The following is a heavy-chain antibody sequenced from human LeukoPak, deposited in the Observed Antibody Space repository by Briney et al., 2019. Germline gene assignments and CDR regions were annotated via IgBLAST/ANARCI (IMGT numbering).Heavy chain of an antibody. CDR3: ARIIGISGTYPTDY. V-gene: IGHV3-21*06. Sequence: GGSLRLPCAASGFTFSSYWMNWVRQAPGKGLEWVSSISSTSTYIYYADSMKGRFIISRDNARNSLYLEMNSLRAEDTAVYYCARIIGISGTYPTDYWGQGTLVTVSS. CDR2: ISSTSTYI. J-gene: IGHJ4*02. D-gene: IGHD1-26*01. CDR1: GFTFSSYW.